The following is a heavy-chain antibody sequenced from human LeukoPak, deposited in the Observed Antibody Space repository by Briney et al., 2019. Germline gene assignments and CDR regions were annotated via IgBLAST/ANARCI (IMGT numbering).Heavy chain of an antibody. J-gene: IGHJ4*02. CDR3: ARRDYDILTGYYYFDY. CDR1: GGSISSYY. D-gene: IGHD3-9*01. Sequence: SETLSLTCTVSGGSISSYYWSWIRQPPGKGLEWIGYIYYSGSTNYNPSLKSRVTISVDTSKNQFSLKLSSVTVADTAVYYCARRDYDILTGYYYFDYWGQGTLVTVSS. V-gene: IGHV4-59*08. CDR2: IYYSGST.